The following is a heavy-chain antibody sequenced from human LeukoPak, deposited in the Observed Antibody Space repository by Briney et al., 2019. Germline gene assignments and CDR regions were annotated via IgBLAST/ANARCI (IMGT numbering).Heavy chain of an antibody. D-gene: IGHD2-8*01. CDR2: INSDGSST. CDR1: GFTFSSYW. CDR3: ARDRHQYVDWFDP. J-gene: IGHJ5*02. Sequence: GGSLRLSCAASGFTFSSYWMHWVRQAPGKGLVWVSRINSDGSSTSYADSAKGRFTISRDNAKNTLYLQMNSLRAEDTAVYYCARDRHQYVDWFDPWGQGTLVTVSS. V-gene: IGHV3-74*01.